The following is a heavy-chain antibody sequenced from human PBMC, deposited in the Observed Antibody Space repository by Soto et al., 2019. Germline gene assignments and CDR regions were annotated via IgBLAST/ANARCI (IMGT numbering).Heavy chain of an antibody. CDR3: ARRENAGVGGDFDY. J-gene: IGHJ4*02. D-gene: IGHD3-16*01. Sequence: ASVKVSCKASGYTFTGYYMHWVRQAPGQGLEWMGWINPNSGGTNYAQKFQGWVTMTRDTSISTAYMELSRLRSDDTAVYYCARRENAGVGGDFDYWGQGILVTVSS. CDR1: GYTFTGYY. CDR2: INPNSGGT. V-gene: IGHV1-2*04.